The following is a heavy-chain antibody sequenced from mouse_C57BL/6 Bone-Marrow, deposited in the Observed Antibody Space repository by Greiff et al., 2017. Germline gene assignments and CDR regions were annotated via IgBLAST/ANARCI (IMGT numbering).Heavy chain of an antibody. CDR3: ARAIYDGYYGVAY. CDR1: GYTFTTYP. D-gene: IGHD2-3*01. CDR2: FHPYNDDN. Sequence: QVTLKVSGAELVKPGASVKMSCKASGYTFTTYPIAWLKQNLGKSLEWIGNFHPYNDDNKYNEKFKGKATLTVEKSSSTVYLELSRLTSDDSAVYYWARAIYDGYYGVAYWGQGTLVTVSA. J-gene: IGHJ3*01. V-gene: IGHV1-47*01.